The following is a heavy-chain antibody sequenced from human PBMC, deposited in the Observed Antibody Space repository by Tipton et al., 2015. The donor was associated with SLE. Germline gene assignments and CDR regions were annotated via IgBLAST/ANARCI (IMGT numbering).Heavy chain of an antibody. CDR3: ARGIYQLLHDVFDP. D-gene: IGHD2-2*01. CDR1: GGSITTYY. J-gene: IGHJ5*02. V-gene: IGHV4-4*07. Sequence: TLSLTCSVSGGSITTYYWSWIQQPAGKALEWIGRIYINGDTNYNPSFRSRLTISIDTSKNQISLILSSATAADTAVYYCARGIYQLLHDVFDPWGQGALVTVSS. CDR2: IYINGDT.